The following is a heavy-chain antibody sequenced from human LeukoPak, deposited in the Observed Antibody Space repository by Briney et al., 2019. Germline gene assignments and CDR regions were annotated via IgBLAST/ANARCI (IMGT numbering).Heavy chain of an antibody. CDR1: GFTFSSYA. J-gene: IGHJ5*02. CDR3: ARGGYYDSSAPSWFDP. Sequence: GGSLRLSCAASGFTFSSYAMHWVRQAPGKGLEWVAVISYDGSNKYYADSVNGRFTISRDNSKNTLYLQMNSLRAEDTAVYYCARGGYYDSSAPSWFDPWGQGTLVTVSS. CDR2: ISYDGSNK. V-gene: IGHV3-30-3*01. D-gene: IGHD3-22*01.